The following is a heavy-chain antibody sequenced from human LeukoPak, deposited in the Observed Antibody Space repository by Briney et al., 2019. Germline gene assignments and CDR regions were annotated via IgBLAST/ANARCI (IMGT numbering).Heavy chain of an antibody. D-gene: IGHD5-18*01. CDR2: INPSGGST. CDR1: GYTFTSYY. CDR3: ARAPDTAMVTSTYYYYYGMDV. V-gene: IGHV1-46*01. J-gene: IGHJ6*02. Sequence: ASVSVSCKXSGYTFTSYYMHWVRQAPGQGREGMGVINPSGGSTSYAQKFQGRVTMTRDTSTSTVYMELSSLRSEDTAVYYCARAPDTAMVTSTYYYYYGMDVWGQGTTVTVSS.